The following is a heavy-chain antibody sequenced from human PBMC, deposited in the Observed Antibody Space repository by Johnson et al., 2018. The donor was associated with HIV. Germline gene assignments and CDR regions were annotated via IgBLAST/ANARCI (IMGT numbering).Heavy chain of an antibody. Sequence: QVQLVESGGGVVQPGGSLRLSCVASGFTFSTYGMHWVRQAPGKGLEWVALIRYDTSKTYYADSVKGRFTISRDNAKKHLYLQMNSLRGEDTALYYCARVVAFGWELNDAFDIWGQGTMVTVSS. J-gene: IGHJ3*02. CDR1: GFTFSTYG. CDR3: ARVVAFGWELNDAFDI. V-gene: IGHV3-30*02. CDR2: IRYDTSKT. D-gene: IGHD1-26*01.